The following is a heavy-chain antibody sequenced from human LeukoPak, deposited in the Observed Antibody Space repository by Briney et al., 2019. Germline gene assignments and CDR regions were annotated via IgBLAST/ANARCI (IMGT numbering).Heavy chain of an antibody. CDR3: AGDRWGYDILTGYYGEIDY. D-gene: IGHD3-9*01. CDR1: GDIVSSNSAA. J-gene: IGHJ4*02. V-gene: IGHV6-1*01. Sequence: SQTLSLTCAISGDIVSSNSAAWNWIRQSPSRGLEWLGRTYYRSKWYNDYAVSVKSRITINPDTSKNQFSLQLNSVTPEDTAVYYCAGDRWGYDILTGYYGEIDYWGQGTLVTVSS. CDR2: TYYRSKWYN.